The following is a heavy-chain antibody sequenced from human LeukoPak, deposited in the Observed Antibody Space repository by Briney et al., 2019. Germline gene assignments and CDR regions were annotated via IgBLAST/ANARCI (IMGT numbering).Heavy chain of an antibody. CDR1: SASISTYY. CDR2: IYHSGTG. J-gene: IGHJ4*02. CDR3: AGVTVWNDLDY. D-gene: IGHD1-1*01. V-gene: IGHV4-59*01. Sequence: PSETLSLTCTVSSASISTYYWSWIRQPPGKGLEWIGYIYHSGTGNYNPSLKSRLTISIDTSKSQLALQLTSGTAADTAVYYCAGVTVWNDLDYWGPGTLVTVSS.